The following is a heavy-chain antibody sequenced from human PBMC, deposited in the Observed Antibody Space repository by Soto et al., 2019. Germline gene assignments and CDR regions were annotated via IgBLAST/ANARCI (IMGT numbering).Heavy chain of an antibody. CDR2: IYTSGNT. V-gene: IGHV4-4*07. CDR1: GDSISSYY. J-gene: IGHJ6*02. Sequence: SETLSLTCTVSGDSISSYYWSWIRQPAGKGLEWIGRIYTSGNTQYNPSLWSRVTMSVDASKNQLSLKLSSVTAADTAVYFCAGDKGYYYDGMDVWGQGTTVTVSS. D-gene: IGHD3-22*01. CDR3: AGDKGYYYDGMDV.